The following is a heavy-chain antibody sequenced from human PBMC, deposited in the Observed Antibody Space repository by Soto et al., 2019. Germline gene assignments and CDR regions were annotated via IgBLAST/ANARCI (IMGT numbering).Heavy chain of an antibody. CDR3: AKVSTGYYYYFDS. D-gene: IGHD3-9*01. CDR1: GFTFSSYA. Sequence: GGSLRLSCAASGFTFSSYAMSWVRQAPGKGLEWVSGIGGSGSSTFYADSVKGRFTISRDNSKNTLYLQMNSLRAEDTAVYHCAKVSTGYYYYFDSWGRGTLVTVSS. V-gene: IGHV3-23*01. J-gene: IGHJ4*02. CDR2: IGGSGSST.